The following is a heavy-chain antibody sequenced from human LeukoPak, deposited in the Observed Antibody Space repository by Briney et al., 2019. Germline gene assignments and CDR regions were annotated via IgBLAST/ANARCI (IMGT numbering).Heavy chain of an antibody. CDR2: IYYSGST. CDR3: ASGYDSGSYTRQYYFDY. CDR1: GGSISSGGYY. Sequence: PSETLSLTCTVSGGSISSGGYYWSWIRQHPGKGLEWIGYIYYSGSTYYNPSLKSRVTISVDTSKNQFSLKLSSVTAADTAVYYCASGYDSGSYTRQYYFDYWGQGTLVTVSS. D-gene: IGHD3-10*01. J-gene: IGHJ4*02. V-gene: IGHV4-31*03.